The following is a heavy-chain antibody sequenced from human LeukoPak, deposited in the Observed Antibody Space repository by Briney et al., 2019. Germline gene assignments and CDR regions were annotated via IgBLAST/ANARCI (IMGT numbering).Heavy chain of an antibody. J-gene: IGHJ5*02. Sequence: SQSLSLTCTVSGGFNSRGDYYWSWIRQPPGKALEGIGYIDYSGSTYYNPSLKSRVTISVDTTKNQFSLKLSSVTAADTALYYCARTRSDWFDPWGQGTLVTVSS. CDR2: IDYSGST. CDR3: ARTRSDWFDP. CDR1: GGFNSRGDYY. V-gene: IGHV4-30-4*01.